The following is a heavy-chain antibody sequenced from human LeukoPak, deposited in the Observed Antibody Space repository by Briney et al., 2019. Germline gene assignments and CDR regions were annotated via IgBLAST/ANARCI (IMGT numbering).Heavy chain of an antibody. D-gene: IGHD6-19*01. J-gene: IGHJ1*01. CDR2: INHSGST. CDR3: ARGGRIAVAGTRVLRYFQH. Sequence: PSETLSLTCAVYGGSFSGYYWSWIRQPPGKGLEWIGEINHSGSTNYNPSLKSRVTISVDTSKNQFSLKLSSVTAADTAVYYCARGGRIAVAGTRVLRYFQHWGQGTLVTDSS. V-gene: IGHV4-34*01. CDR1: GGSFSGYY.